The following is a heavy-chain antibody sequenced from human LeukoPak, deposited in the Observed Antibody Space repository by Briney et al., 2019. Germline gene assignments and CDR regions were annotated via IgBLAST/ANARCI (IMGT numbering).Heavy chain of an antibody. CDR1: GFTFSDYY. CDR3: AKDRRLGIVVVVATFGMDV. V-gene: IGHV3-11*01. Sequence: GGSLRLSCAASGFTFSDYYMSWIRQAPGKGLEWVSYISSSGSTIYYADSVKGRFTISRDNAKNSLYLQMNSLRAEDTAVYYCAKDRRLGIVVVVATFGMDVWGQGTTVTVSS. J-gene: IGHJ6*02. CDR2: ISSSGSTI. D-gene: IGHD2-15*01.